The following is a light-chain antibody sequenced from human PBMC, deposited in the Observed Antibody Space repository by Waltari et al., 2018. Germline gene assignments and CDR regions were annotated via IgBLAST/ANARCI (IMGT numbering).Light chain of an antibody. Sequence: DIVMTQSPDSLAVSLGERATINCKSSQSVLYSSNNKNYLAWYQQKPGQPPKLLIYWASTRESGVPDRFSGSVSGTDFTRTISSLQAEDVAVYYCQQYYGTPPYTFGQGTKLEIK. CDR3: QQYYGTPPYT. V-gene: IGKV4-1*01. J-gene: IGKJ2*01. CDR1: QSVLYSSNNKNY. CDR2: WAS.